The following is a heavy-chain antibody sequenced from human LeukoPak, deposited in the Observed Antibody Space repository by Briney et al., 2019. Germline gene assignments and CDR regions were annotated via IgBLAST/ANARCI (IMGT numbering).Heavy chain of an antibody. CDR2: IDTAGNA. Sequence: GGSLRLSCAASEFTFSSYDMHWVRQATGKGLEWVSTIDTAGNAWYPDSVKGRFTISRENAKNSVNLQMNSLRVGDTAVYYCARAKMPGIQTAGRVNYFDSWVQGTLVTVSS. J-gene: IGHJ4*02. V-gene: IGHV3-13*01. D-gene: IGHD6-13*01. CDR3: ARAKMPGIQTAGRVNYFDS. CDR1: EFTFSSYD.